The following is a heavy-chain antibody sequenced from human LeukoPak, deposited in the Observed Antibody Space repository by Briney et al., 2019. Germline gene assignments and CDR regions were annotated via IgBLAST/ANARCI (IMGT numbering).Heavy chain of an antibody. J-gene: IGHJ4*02. CDR2: IYHSGST. Sequence: PSETLSLTCTVSGGSISSGGYYWSWIRQPPGKGLEWIGYIYHSGSTYYNPSLKSRVTISVDRSKNQFSLKLSSVTAADTAVYYCARVGVTYNWNDGGFDYWGQGTLVTVSS. CDR3: ARVGVTYNWNDGGFDY. V-gene: IGHV4-30-2*01. D-gene: IGHD1-1*01. CDR1: GGSISSGGYY.